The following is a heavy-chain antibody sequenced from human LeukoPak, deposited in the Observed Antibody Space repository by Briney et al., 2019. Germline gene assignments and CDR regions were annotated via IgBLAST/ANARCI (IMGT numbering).Heavy chain of an antibody. CDR3: ARDTGFPFFDF. V-gene: IGHV1-2*02. CDR1: GYTFIVYY. J-gene: IGHJ4*01. CDR2: VNPKSGVT. Sequence: GASVTVSFKASGYTFIVYYIHWVRQAPGQGLEWMGSVNPKSGVTDYAQKFQGRITLTRDTSSSTAYMELNRLTSDDTAVYYCARDTGFPFFDFWGHGALVTVSS.